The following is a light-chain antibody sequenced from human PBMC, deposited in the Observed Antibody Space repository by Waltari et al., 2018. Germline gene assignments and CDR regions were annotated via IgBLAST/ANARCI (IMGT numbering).Light chain of an antibody. V-gene: IGLV2-11*01. CDR2: DVT. Sequence: QSALTQPRSVSGSPGQSVTISFTVTSSDVGAYKYVSWYQHPPGKAPKLILFDVTKRPSGVPDRFSGSKSGDTASLTISGLEASDESDYFCCSYAGDSSYVFGTGTTVSVL. CDR1: SSDVGAYKY. J-gene: IGLJ1*01. CDR3: CSYAGDSSYV.